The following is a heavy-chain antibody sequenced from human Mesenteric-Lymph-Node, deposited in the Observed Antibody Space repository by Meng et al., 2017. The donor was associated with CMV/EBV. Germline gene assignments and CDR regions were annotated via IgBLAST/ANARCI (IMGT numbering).Heavy chain of an antibody. V-gene: IGHV5-51*01. CDR2: IYPGDSDT. CDR1: GYSFTNYW. CDR3: ARRLPYGGDYFDY. D-gene: IGHD4-23*01. Sequence: ETLSLTCEGSGYSFTNYWIVWVRQMPGKGLEWMGIIYPGDSDTRYSPSFQGQVTISADKSISTAYLQWSSLKASDTAMYYCARRLPYGGDYFDYWGQGTLVTVSS. J-gene: IGHJ4*02.